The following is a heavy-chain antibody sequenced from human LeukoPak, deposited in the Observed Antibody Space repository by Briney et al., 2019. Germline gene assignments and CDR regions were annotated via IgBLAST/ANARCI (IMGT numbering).Heavy chain of an antibody. CDR1: GGTFSSYL. D-gene: IGHD3-3*02. J-gene: IGHJ4*02. Sequence: SSVKVSCKASGGTFSSYLISWVRQAPGQGREWMGGIVPMFGRANYAQKFQGRVAIPADDSTRIAYVELSSLRSEDTAVSYCARVRGSPLLSFLDDYWGQGTVVNVSS. CDR3: ARVRGSPLLSFLDDY. V-gene: IGHV1-69*13. CDR2: IVPMFGRA.